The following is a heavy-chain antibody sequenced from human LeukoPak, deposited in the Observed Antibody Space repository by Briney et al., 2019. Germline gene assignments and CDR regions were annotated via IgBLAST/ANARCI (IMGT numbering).Heavy chain of an antibody. V-gene: IGHV3-30-3*01. CDR2: ISYDGSNK. Sequence: PGRSLRLSCAASGFTFSSYAMHCVRQAPGKGLEWVAVISYDGSNKYYADSVKGRFTISRDNSKNTLYLQMNSLRAEDTAVYYCAREFVAATFDYWGQGTLVTVSS. CDR1: GFTFSSYA. D-gene: IGHD2-15*01. J-gene: IGHJ4*02. CDR3: AREFVAATFDY.